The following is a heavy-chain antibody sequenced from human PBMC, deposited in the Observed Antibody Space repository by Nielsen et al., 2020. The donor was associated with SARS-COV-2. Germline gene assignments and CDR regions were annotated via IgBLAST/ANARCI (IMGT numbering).Heavy chain of an antibody. Sequence: GESLKISCAASGFTVSSNYMSWVRQAPGKGLEWVSVIYSGGSTYYADSVKGRFTISRDNSKNTLYLQMNSLRAEDTAVYYCARVLLWFGELLPDAFDIWGQGTMVTVSS. V-gene: IGHV3-66*01. CDR3: ARVLLWFGELLPDAFDI. CDR2: IYSGGST. CDR1: GFTVSSNY. D-gene: IGHD3-10*01. J-gene: IGHJ3*02.